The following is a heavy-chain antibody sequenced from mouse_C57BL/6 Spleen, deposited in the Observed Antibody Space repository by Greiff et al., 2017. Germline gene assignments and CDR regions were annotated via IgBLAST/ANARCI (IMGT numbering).Heavy chain of an antibody. J-gene: IGHJ1*03. CDR1: GYAFSSYW. V-gene: IGHV1-80*01. CDR2: IYPGDGDT. Sequence: VQVVESGAELVKPGASVKISCKASGYAFSSYWMNWVKQRPGKGLEWIGQIYPGDGDTNYNGKFKGKATLTADKSSSTAYMQLSSLTSEDSAVYFCARTDYGSSYWYFDVWATATTVTVSS. D-gene: IGHD1-1*01. CDR3: ARTDYGSSYWYFDV.